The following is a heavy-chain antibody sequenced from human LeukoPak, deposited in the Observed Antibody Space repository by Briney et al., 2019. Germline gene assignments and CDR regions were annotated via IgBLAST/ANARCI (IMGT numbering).Heavy chain of an antibody. CDR2: ISWNSGIV. D-gene: IGHD6-19*01. V-gene: IGHV3-9*01. Sequence: PGGSLRLSCAASGFTFNDYAMHWVRQAPGKGLEWVSHISWNSGIVGYADSVKGRFTISRDNAENSLFLQMNSLRGEDTALYYCAKDALVMAGNPDYWGQGTLVTVSS. J-gene: IGHJ4*02. CDR1: GFTFNDYA. CDR3: AKDALVMAGNPDY.